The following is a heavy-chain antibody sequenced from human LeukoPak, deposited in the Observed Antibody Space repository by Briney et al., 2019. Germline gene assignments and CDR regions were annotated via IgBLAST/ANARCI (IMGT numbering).Heavy chain of an antibody. CDR1: GXTXSXXX. V-gene: IGHV3-48*01. CDR3: ARDCRPYCASSSYYHMDV. CDR2: XSGGSGSI. Sequence: GXXLXXXXXASGXTXSXXXXNXVRQAPGKXLEXXSYXSGGSGSIIHADSVRGRFTISRDDAMNSLYLQMNSLRAEDTAVYYCARDCRPYCASSSYYHMDVWGQGTTVIVSS. D-gene: IGHD2-21*02. J-gene: IGHJ6*02.